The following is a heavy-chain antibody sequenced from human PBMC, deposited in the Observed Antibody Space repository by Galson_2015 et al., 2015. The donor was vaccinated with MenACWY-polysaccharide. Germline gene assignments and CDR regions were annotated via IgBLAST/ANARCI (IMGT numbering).Heavy chain of an antibody. CDR3: VRAGDRCLDV. CDR2: IDSDGSST. Sequence: SLRLSCAGSGFTFNNRWMHWVRHAPGKGLVWVSRIDSDGSSTKYADSVKGRFTISRDNARNTLYLQMNSLRAEDTAVYYCVRAGDRCLDVWGQGTTVTVSS. D-gene: IGHD2-15*01. CDR1: GFTFNNRW. V-gene: IGHV3-74*03. J-gene: IGHJ6*02.